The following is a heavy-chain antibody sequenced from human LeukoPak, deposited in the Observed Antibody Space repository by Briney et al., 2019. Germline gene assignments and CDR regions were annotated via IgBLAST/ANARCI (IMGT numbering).Heavy chain of an antibody. D-gene: IGHD2-8*02. CDR3: AREGALHDTGDHYLSWFDP. CDR2: ISGYNGKP. V-gene: IGHV1-18*01. J-gene: IGHJ5*02. Sequence: ASVKAPCKTSGYSFSSYGIAWVRQAPGQGLEWMGWISGYNGKPDYAENLQGRVTMTTDTSTSTGYMELRSLRSDDTAVYYCAREGALHDTGDHYLSWFDPWGQGTLVTVSS. CDR1: GYSFSSYG.